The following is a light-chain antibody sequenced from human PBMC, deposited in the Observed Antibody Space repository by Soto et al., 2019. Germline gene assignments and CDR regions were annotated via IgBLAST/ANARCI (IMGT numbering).Light chain of an antibody. CDR1: QSVSSD. V-gene: IGKV3-11*01. CDR2: DAS. J-gene: IGKJ1*01. CDR3: QQRSNWPPART. Sequence: EIVLTQSPATLSLSPGERVTLSCRASQSVSSDLAWYQQKPGLAPRLLIYDASNRATGFPARFSGSGSGTDVTLTSSSLEPEDFAVYYCQQRSNWPPARTFGQGTKVEIK.